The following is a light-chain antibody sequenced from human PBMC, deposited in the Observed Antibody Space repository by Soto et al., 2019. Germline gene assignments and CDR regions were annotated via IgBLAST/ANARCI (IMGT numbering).Light chain of an antibody. J-gene: IGLJ2*01. Sequence: QSVLTQPPSASETPGQRVTISCSGSSSNIGSNYVAWYQHLPGTAPKLLIYRNNQRPLGVPDRFSGSKSGNTASLTVSGLQPEDDSDYYCSSYAGSNNVVFGGGTKLTVL. CDR2: RNN. CDR1: SSNIGSNY. V-gene: IGLV1-47*01. CDR3: SSYAGSNNVV.